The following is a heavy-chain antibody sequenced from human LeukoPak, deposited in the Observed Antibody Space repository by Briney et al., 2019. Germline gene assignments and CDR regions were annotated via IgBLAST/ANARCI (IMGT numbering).Heavy chain of an antibody. CDR2: IHYTGTT. V-gene: IGHV4-39*01. J-gene: IGHJ5*02. CDR3: ARGSPYVS. Sequence: SETLSLTCTVSGGSISGSSSYWGWIRQPPGKGLDYIGSIHYTGTTYYNPALNSRVTLSVDTSQNQFSLKLTSVTAADTSVDYCARGSPYVSWGEGTLVSVSS. CDR1: GGSISGSSSY. D-gene: IGHD1-26*01.